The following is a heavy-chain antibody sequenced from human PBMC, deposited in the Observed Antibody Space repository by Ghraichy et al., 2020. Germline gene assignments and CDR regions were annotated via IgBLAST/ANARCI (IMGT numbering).Heavy chain of an antibody. J-gene: IGHJ4*02. V-gene: IGHV4-59*08. Sequence: SETLSLTCNVSGASFSTYYWSWIRQTPGKGLEWIGYIYVSGTTYYNPSLTSRVSISLDTSKKQFSLTVTSVTAADTAVYFCARQWSSGWPYFDNWGQGMLVTVSS. CDR3: ARQWSSGWPYFDN. CDR2: IYVSGTT. D-gene: IGHD6-19*01. CDR1: GASFSTYY.